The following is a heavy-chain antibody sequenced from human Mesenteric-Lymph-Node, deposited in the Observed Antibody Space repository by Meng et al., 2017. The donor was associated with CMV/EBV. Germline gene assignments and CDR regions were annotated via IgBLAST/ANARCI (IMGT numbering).Heavy chain of an antibody. CDR1: GFTFSSYA. D-gene: IGHD2-21*01. CDR3: ARNIPDGGTLDY. V-gene: IGHV3-30-3*01. Sequence: GGSLRLSCAASGFTFSSYAMHWVRQAPGKGLEWVAVISYDGSNKYYADSVKGRFTISRDNSKNTLYLQMNSLRAEDTAVYYCARNIPDGGTLDYWGQGTLVTVSS. J-gene: IGHJ4*02. CDR2: ISYDGSNK.